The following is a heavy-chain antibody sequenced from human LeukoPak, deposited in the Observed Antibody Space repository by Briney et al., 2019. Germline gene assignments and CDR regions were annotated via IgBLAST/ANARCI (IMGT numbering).Heavy chain of an antibody. CDR2: ISFDGSDK. D-gene: IGHD5-24*01. J-gene: IGHJ2*01. V-gene: IGHV3-30*04. Sequence: GGSLRLSCAASGFTFSIYAMYWVRQAPGKGLEWVAVISFDGSDKYYADSVKGRFTISRDNSKNTLYLQMNSLRAEDTAVYYCARRWYFDLWGRGTLVTVSS. CDR3: ARRWYFDL. CDR1: GFTFSIYA.